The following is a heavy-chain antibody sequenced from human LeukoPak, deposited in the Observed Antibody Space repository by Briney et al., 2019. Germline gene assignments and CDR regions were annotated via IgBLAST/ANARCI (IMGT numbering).Heavy chain of an antibody. D-gene: IGHD5-12*01. CDR1: GFTFSSYW. J-gene: IGHJ4*02. V-gene: IGHV3-74*01. Sequence: PGGSLRLSCAASGFTFSSYWMHWVRHAPGKGLVWVSRINSDGSSTSYADSVKGRFTISRDHAKNTLYLQMNSLRAEDTAVYYCARGRFDEWLRAVLDYWGQGTLVTVSS. CDR2: INSDGSST. CDR3: ARGRFDEWLRAVLDY.